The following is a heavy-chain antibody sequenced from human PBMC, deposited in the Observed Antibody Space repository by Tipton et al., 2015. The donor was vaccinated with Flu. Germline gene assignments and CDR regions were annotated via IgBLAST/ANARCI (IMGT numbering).Heavy chain of an antibody. D-gene: IGHD6-19*01. CDR1: GFTFSSYS. Sequence: AASGFTFSSYSMNWVRQAPGKGLEWVSSISSSSSYIYYADSVKGRFTISRDNAKNSLYLQMNSLRAEDTAVYYCARGGSGWTNYFDYWGQGTLVTVSS. CDR2: ISSSSSYI. CDR3: ARGGSGWTNYFDY. V-gene: IGHV3-21*01. J-gene: IGHJ4*02.